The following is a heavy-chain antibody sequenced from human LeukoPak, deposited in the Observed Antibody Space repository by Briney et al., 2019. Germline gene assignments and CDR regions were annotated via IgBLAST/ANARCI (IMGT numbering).Heavy chain of an antibody. V-gene: IGHV1-2*02. D-gene: IGHD3-16*01. CDR3: ARPRMEGGLDGY. CDR1: GYTFIGYY. CDR2: INPNSGGT. Sequence: ASVKVSCKSFGYTFIGYYMHWVRQAPGQGLEWMGWINPNSGGTNYAQKFQGRVTMTRDTSISTAYMELSRLRSDDTAVYYCARPRMEGGLDGYWGQGTLVTVSS. J-gene: IGHJ4*02.